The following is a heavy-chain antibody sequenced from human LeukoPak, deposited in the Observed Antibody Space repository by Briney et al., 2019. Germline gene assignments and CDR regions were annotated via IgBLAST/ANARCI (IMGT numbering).Heavy chain of an antibody. D-gene: IGHD1-26*01. J-gene: IGHJ4*02. V-gene: IGHV4-61*02. CDR3: ARGGKELPYFDY. CDR1: GGSIITNDYW. Sequence: PSEPLSLTCVVSGGSIITNDYWWGWIRQPAGKGLEWIGRIYTSGSTNYNPSLKSRVTISVDTSKNQFSLKLSSVTAADTAVYYCARGGKELPYFDYWGQGTLVTVSS. CDR2: IYTSGST.